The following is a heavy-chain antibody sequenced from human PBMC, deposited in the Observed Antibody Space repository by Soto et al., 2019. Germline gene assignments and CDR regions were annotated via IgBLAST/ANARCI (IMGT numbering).Heavy chain of an antibody. J-gene: IGHJ5*02. CDR2: FDPEDGET. Sequence: ASVKVSCKVSGYTLTELSMHWVRQAPGKGLEWTGGFDPEDGETIYAQKFQGRVTMTEDTSTDTAYMELSSLRSEDTAVYYCATVSVSSAVAGTGWFDPWGQGTLVTVSS. D-gene: IGHD6-19*01. CDR1: GYTLTELS. CDR3: ATVSVSSAVAGTGWFDP. V-gene: IGHV1-24*01.